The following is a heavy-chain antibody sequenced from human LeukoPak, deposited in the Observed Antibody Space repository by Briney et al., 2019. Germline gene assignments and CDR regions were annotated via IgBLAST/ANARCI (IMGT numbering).Heavy chain of an antibody. V-gene: IGHV3-48*02. CDR3: AGPGY. Sequence: GGSLRLSCAASGFSFSSYGMNWVRQAPGKGLEWVSYISSSSSIIYYADSVKGRFTISRDNPKKLLYLHMNSLRDEDTAVYFCAGPGYWGQGTLVTVSS. J-gene: IGHJ4*02. CDR2: ISSSSSII. CDR1: GFSFSSYG.